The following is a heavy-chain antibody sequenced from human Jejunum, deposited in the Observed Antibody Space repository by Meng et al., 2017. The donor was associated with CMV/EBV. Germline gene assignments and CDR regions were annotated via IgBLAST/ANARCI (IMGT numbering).Heavy chain of an antibody. D-gene: IGHD2-2*01. CDR2: IYYSGST. V-gene: IGHV4-61*01. Sequence: SGSYYWSWIRQPTGKGLEWIGYIYYSGSTNYNPSLKSRVTISVDTSKNQFSLKLSSVTAADTAVYYCAREDIVVVPAAMGYAFDIWGQGTMVTVS. CDR3: AREDIVVVPAAMGYAFDI. CDR1: SGSYY. J-gene: IGHJ3*02.